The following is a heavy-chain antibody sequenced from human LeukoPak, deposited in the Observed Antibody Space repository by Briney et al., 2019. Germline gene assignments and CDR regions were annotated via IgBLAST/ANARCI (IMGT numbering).Heavy chain of an antibody. D-gene: IGHD1-26*01. CDR3: AATTIRLGF. CDR1: GYSISSGYY. V-gene: IGHV4-38-2*02. J-gene: IGHJ4*02. CDR2: IYHSGRT. Sequence: SETLSLTCTVSGYSISSGYYWSWIRQPPGKGLEWIGSIYHSGRTFYNPSLKSRVTISVDTSKNQFSLKLSSVTAADTAVYYCAATTIRLGFWGQGTLVTVSS.